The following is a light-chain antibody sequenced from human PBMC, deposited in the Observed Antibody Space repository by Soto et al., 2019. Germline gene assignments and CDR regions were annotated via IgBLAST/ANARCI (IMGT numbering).Light chain of an antibody. J-gene: IGKJ1*01. CDR3: QQTYSTPGT. CDR1: QSISNY. V-gene: IGKV1-39*01. CDR2: LAS. Sequence: DIQMTQSPSSLSASVGDRVTITCRASQSISNYLNWYQQRPGKAPKLLIYLASSLQSGVPSRFSGSGSGTDFTLTINSLQPEDFATFYCQQTYSTPGTFGQGTKVDIK.